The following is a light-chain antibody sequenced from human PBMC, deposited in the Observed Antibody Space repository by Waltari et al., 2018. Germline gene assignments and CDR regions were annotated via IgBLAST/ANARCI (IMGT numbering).Light chain of an antibody. Sequence: IQMTQSPSSLSASVGDTVTLTCRASQNIASFLNWYQHKPGKAPKLLIYSASSPHSGVPSRFSGTGSGTDFSLTIRGLQPEDSATYYCQQSDTAPFTFGHGTRLES. J-gene: IGKJ5*01. CDR2: SAS. CDR3: QQSDTAPFT. V-gene: IGKV1-39*01. CDR1: QNIASF.